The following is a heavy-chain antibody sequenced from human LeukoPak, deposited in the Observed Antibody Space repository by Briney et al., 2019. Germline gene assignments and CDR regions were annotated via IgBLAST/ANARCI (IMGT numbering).Heavy chain of an antibody. V-gene: IGHV3-30*04. CDR2: IWYDGSHQ. CDR3: ATDRNEGKYYDY. CDR1: GFTFSSYA. Sequence: GGSLRLSCAASGFTFSSYAMHWVRQAPGKGLEWVTFIWYDGSHQYYIDSVKGRFTVSRDNAKSTLYLQMDSLRAEDTAVYYCATDRNEGKYYDYWGQGTLVTVSS. J-gene: IGHJ4*02. D-gene: IGHD2/OR15-2a*01.